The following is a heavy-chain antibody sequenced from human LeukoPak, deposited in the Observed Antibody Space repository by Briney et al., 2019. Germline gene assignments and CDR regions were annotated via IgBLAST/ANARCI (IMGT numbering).Heavy chain of an antibody. CDR3: ARVTTGSTTLDS. J-gene: IGHJ5*01. Sequence: SETLSLTCAVSGASISSSIHYWGWVRQPPGKGLEWIGSVYYNGGTYYNPSLESRLTISVDTSNNRFSLKLKSVTAADTAVFYCARVTTGSTTLDSWGQGILVTASS. CDR2: VYYNGGT. V-gene: IGHV4-39*02. CDR1: GASISSSIHY. D-gene: IGHD1-1*01.